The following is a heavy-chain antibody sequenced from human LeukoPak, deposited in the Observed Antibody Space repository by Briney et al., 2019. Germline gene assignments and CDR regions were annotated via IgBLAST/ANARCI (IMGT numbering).Heavy chain of an antibody. J-gene: IGHJ4*02. V-gene: IGHV4-30-2*01. CDR2: IYNSGST. CDR1: GGSISSDSYS. D-gene: IGHD2-2*01. CDR3: ARVFCTTISCQDRHYFDS. Sequence: PSETLPLTCAVSGGSISSDSYSWSSIQQPPGKGLQWIGYIYNSGSTYYNPSLKSRVTISVDKSKNQSSLKLTSVTAADTAVYYCARVFCTTISCQDRHYFDSWGQGTLVTVSS.